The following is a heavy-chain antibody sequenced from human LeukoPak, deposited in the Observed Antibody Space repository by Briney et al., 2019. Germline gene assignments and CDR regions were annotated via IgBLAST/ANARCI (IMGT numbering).Heavy chain of an antibody. J-gene: IGHJ5*02. Sequence: ASVKVSCKASGYTFTGYYMHWVRQAPGQGLEWMGWINPNSGGTNYAQKFQGRVTMTRDTSISTDYMELSRLRSDDTAVYYCARGSYYYDSSGYSGNWFDPWGQGTLVTVSS. CDR1: GYTFTGYY. D-gene: IGHD3-22*01. CDR3: ARGSYYYDSSGYSGNWFDP. CDR2: INPNSGGT. V-gene: IGHV1-2*02.